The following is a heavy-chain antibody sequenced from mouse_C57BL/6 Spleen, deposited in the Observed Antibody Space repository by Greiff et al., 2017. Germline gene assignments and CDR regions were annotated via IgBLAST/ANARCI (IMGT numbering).Heavy chain of an antibody. CDR3: AKLLRWYFDV. CDR1: CYSITSGYY. Sequence: EVQLVESGPGLVKPSQSLSLTCSVTCYSITSGYYWNWIRQFPGNKLEWMVYISYDGSNNYNPSLKNRSSSTRETSKNQFFLKLNAVTTEDTATYYCAKLLRWYFDVWGTGTTVTVSS. CDR2: ISYDGSN. V-gene: IGHV3-6*01. J-gene: IGHJ1*03. D-gene: IGHD1-1*01.